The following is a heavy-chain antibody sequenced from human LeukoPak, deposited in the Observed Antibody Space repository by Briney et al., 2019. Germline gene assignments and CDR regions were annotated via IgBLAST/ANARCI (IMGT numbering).Heavy chain of an antibody. Sequence: GASVKVSCKASGYTFTSYGISWVRQAPGQGLEWMGWINPDSGGTDYAQKFQGRVTMTRDTSISTAYMELSRLRSDDTAVYYCARDPRSLLWFGEFKPYYFDYWGQGTLVTVSS. D-gene: IGHD3-10*01. CDR3: ARDPRSLLWFGEFKPYYFDY. J-gene: IGHJ4*02. CDR1: GYTFTSYG. CDR2: INPDSGGT. V-gene: IGHV1-2*02.